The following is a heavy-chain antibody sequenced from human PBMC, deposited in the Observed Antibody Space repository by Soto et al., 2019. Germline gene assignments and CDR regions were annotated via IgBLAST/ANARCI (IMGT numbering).Heavy chain of an antibody. D-gene: IGHD6-19*01. CDR2: ISSSSSYT. CDR3: ARILYSSGRWFDP. CDR1: GFTFSDYY. Sequence: GGSLRLSCAASGFTFSDYYMSWIRQAPGKGLEWVSYISSSSSYTNYADSVKGRFTISRDNAKNSLYLQMNSLRAEDTAVYYCARILYSSGRWFDPWGQGTLVTVSS. V-gene: IGHV3-11*06. J-gene: IGHJ5*02.